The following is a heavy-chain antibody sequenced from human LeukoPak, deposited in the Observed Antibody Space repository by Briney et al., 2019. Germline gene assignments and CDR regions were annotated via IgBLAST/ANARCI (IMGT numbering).Heavy chain of an antibody. V-gene: IGHV3-53*01. Sequence: PGGSLRLSCAVSGFIGTGNYMTWVRLAPGKGLEWVSTIYSGGTTFYTESVRGRFTISRDNSKNTLYLQMNSLRAEDTAVYYCAKDSAKKYDDYWGQGTLVTVSS. J-gene: IGHJ4*02. CDR2: IYSGGTT. CDR3: AKDSAKKYDDY. D-gene: IGHD2/OR15-2a*01. CDR1: GFIGTGNY.